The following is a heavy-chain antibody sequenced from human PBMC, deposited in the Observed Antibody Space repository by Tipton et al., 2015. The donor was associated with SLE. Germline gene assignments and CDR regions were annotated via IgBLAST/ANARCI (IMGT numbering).Heavy chain of an antibody. CDR3: ATTGPQTYYYDRSGAYDFDY. CDR2: IIPIFGTA. CDR1: GGTFSSYA. Sequence: QLVQSGAEVKKPGSSVKVSCKASGGTFSSYAISWVRQAPGQGLEWMRRIIPIFGTANYAQKFQGRVTITADDSTSTAYMELSSLRSEDTAVYYCATTGPQTYYYDRSGAYDFDYWGQGTWVNVSS. V-gene: IGHV1-69*18. J-gene: IGHJ4*02. D-gene: IGHD3-22*01.